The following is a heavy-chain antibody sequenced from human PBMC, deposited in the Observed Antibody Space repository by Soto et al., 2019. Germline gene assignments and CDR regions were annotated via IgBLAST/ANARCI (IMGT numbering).Heavy chain of an antibody. D-gene: IGHD3-10*01. CDR2: IKQDGSEK. V-gene: IGHV3-7*03. CDR1: GFTFSSYW. CDR3: AKDAGLLWFGNTNDAFDI. Sequence: GSLRLSCAASGFTFSSYWMSWVRQAPGKGLEWVANIKQDGSEKYYVDSVKGRFTISRDNAKNSLYLQMNSLRAEDTAVYYCAKDAGLLWFGNTNDAFDIWGQGTMVTVSS. J-gene: IGHJ3*02.